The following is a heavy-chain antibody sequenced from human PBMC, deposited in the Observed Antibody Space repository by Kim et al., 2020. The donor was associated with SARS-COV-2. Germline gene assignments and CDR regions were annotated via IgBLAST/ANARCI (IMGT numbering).Heavy chain of an antibody. D-gene: IGHD6-19*01. J-gene: IGHJ6*02. V-gene: IGHV3-7*01. CDR1: GFTFSSYW. CDR3: ASGWEEGDYYYYGMDV. Sequence: GGSLRLSCAASGFTFSSYWMSWVRQAPGKGLEWVANIKQDGSEKYYVDSVKGRFTISRDNAKNSLYLQMNSLRAEDTAVYYCASGWEEGDYYYYGMDVWGQGTTVTVSS. CDR2: IKQDGSEK.